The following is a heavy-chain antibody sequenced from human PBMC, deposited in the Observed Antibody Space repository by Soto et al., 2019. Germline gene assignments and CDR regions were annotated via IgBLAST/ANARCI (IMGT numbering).Heavy chain of an antibody. Sequence: EVQLLESGGGLVQPGGSLRLSCAASGFTFNNYAMAWVRQAPGKGLEWVSAITVSGSDTYYLDSVKGRFTISRDNAKNTLFRQMKRLRAEDTAIYYCAKLGSSAWSPHYDFDYWGQGTLVTVSS. V-gene: IGHV3-23*01. CDR3: AKLGSSAWSPHYDFDY. D-gene: IGHD3-16*01. CDR2: ITVSGSDT. CDR1: GFTFNNYA. J-gene: IGHJ4*02.